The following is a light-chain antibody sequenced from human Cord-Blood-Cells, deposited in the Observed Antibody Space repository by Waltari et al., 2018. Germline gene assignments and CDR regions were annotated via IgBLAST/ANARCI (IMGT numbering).Light chain of an antibody. V-gene: IGKV3-20*01. Sequence: EIVLTQSPGTLSLSPGERATLSCRASQSVSSSYLAWYQQKPGQAPRLLIYGASSSATGIPDRFSGSASGTDFTLTISRLEPEDFAVYYCQQYGSSYTFGQGTKLEIK. CDR3: QQYGSSYT. CDR2: GAS. CDR1: QSVSSSY. J-gene: IGKJ2*01.